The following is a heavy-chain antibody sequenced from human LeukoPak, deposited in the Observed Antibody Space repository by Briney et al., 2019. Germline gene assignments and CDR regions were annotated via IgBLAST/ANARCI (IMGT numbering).Heavy chain of an antibody. CDR2: IYYTGNT. CDR3: ARHYDFFDV. D-gene: IGHD3-3*01. Sequence: ETLSLTCTVSGGSISSYSWSWIRQPPGKGLEWIGYIYYTGNTNYNPSLKSRVTISVDTSKNQFSLKLSSVTAADTAVYYCARHYDFFDVWGRGTLVTVSS. CDR1: GGSISSYS. J-gene: IGHJ2*01. V-gene: IGHV4-59*08.